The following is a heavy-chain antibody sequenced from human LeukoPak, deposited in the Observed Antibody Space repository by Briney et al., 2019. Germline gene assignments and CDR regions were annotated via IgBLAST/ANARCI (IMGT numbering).Heavy chain of an antibody. CDR1: GFTFNTYW. Sequence: PGRSLRLSHAASGFTFNTYWMHWVRHAPGKGLVWVSRISNDGSTPSYAGSVKGRFSISRDNAKNTLYLQMNSLRAEDTAVYYCARVGSGTTRDYWGQGTLVIVSS. V-gene: IGHV3-74*01. D-gene: IGHD1-14*01. CDR2: ISNDGSTP. CDR3: ARVGSGTTRDY. J-gene: IGHJ4*02.